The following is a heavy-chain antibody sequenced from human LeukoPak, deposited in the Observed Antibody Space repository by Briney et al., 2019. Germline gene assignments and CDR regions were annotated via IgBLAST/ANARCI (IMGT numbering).Heavy chain of an antibody. V-gene: IGHV3-33*01. D-gene: IGHD3-16*01. Sequence: GGSLRLSCAASGFTFSSYGMHWVRQAAGKGLEWVALSWYVGLIPDTADSVKGRSTISRDNSKNTLYLQMNSLRAEDTAVYYCARAPGGFDYWGQGNLVTVS. CDR1: GFTFSSYG. CDR2: SWYVGLIP. CDR3: ARAPGGFDY. J-gene: IGHJ4*02.